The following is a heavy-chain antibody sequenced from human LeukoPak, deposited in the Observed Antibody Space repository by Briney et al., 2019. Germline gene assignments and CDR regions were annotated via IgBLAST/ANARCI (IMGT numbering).Heavy chain of an antibody. V-gene: IGHV4-34*01. Sequence: SETLSLTCTVYGGSFSGYYWSWIRQPPGKGLEWIGEINHSGSTNYNPSLKSRVTISVDTSKNQFSLKLSSVTAADTAVYYCARGRGGYSSFRNWFDPWGQGTLVTVSS. CDR2: INHSGST. J-gene: IGHJ5*02. D-gene: IGHD6-6*01. CDR3: ARGRGGYSSFRNWFDP. CDR1: GGSFSGYY.